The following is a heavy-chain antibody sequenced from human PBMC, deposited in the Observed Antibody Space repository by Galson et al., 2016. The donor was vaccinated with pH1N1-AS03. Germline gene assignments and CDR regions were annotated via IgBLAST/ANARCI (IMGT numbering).Heavy chain of an antibody. CDR3: ARSSNWAFDY. CDR1: GFMFRFNW. CDR2: ISPDGSVK. J-gene: IGHJ4*02. Sequence: SLRLSCADSGFMFRFNWMTWVRQAPGKGLYWVANISPDGSVKHYVDSVKGRFTISRDNAKGSLYLQMNSLRAKDTAVYYCARSSNWAFDYWGQGSLVTVSS. V-gene: IGHV3-7*03. D-gene: IGHD1-1*01.